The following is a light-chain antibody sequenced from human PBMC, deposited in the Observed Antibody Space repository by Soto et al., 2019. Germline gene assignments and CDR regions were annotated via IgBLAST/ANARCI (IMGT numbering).Light chain of an antibody. CDR1: QSVSSSY. CDR3: HPYGSSFT. V-gene: IGKV3-20*01. Sequence: EIVLTQSPGTLSLSPGERATLSCRASQSVSSSYLAWYQPKPGQAPRLLIYGASSRATGIPDRFSGSGSGTDFTLTISRLEPEDFPVYSCHPYGSSFTFGQRTR. CDR2: GAS. J-gene: IGKJ5*01.